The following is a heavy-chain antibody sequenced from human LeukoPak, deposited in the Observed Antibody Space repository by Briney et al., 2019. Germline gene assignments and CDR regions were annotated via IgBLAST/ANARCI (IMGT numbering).Heavy chain of an antibody. V-gene: IGHV4-59*11. D-gene: IGHD6-6*01. CDR1: GGSISSHY. Sequence: SETLSLTCTVSGGSISSHYWSWIRQPPGKGLEWIGYIYYSGSTNYNPSFKSRVTILVDTSKNQFSLKLSSVTAADTAVYYCAGSSLKLYYYCYMDVWGEGTTVTVSS. CDR2: IYYSGST. J-gene: IGHJ6*03. CDR3: AGSSLKLYYYCYMDV.